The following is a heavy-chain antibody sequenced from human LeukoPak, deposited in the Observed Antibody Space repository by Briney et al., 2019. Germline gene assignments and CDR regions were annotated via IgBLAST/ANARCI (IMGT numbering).Heavy chain of an antibody. CDR2: INPSGGST. V-gene: IGHV1-46*01. CDR3: ARAISSGSYKS. J-gene: IGHJ4*02. Sequence: ASVKVSCKASGYTFTSYYMHWVRQAPGQGLEWMGIINPSGGSTSYAQKFKGRVTMTRDMSTSTVYMELSSLRSEDTAVYYCARAISSGSYKSWGQGTLVTVSS. CDR1: GYTFTSYY. D-gene: IGHD1-26*01.